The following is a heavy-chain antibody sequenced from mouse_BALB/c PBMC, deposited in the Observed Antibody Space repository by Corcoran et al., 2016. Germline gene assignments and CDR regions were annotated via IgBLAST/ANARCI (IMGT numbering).Heavy chain of an antibody. Sequence: QVQLQQSGAELMKPGASVKISCKATGYTFSSYWIEWVKQRPGHGLEWIGEILPGSGSTNYNEKFKGKATFTADTSSNTAYMQLSSLTSEDSAVYYCARDSYGNYAMDYWGQGTAVTVSA. CDR2: ILPGSGST. V-gene: IGHV1-9*01. CDR3: ARDSYGNYAMDY. D-gene: IGHD2-1*01. CDR1: GYTFSSYW. J-gene: IGHJ4*01.